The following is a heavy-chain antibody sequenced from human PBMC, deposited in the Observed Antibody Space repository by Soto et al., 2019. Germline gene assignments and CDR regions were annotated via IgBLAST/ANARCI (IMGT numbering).Heavy chain of an antibody. CDR1: GGSISSSSYY. CDR2: IYYSGST. J-gene: IGHJ6*03. D-gene: IGHD6-13*01. V-gene: IGHV4-39*01. Sequence: SETLSLTCTVSGGSISSSSYYWGWIRQPPGKGLEWIGSIYYSGSTYYNPSLKSRVTISVDTSKNQFSLKLSSVTAADTAVYYCARRRAGGRVYYYMDVWGKGTTVTVSS. CDR3: ARRRAGGRVYYYMDV.